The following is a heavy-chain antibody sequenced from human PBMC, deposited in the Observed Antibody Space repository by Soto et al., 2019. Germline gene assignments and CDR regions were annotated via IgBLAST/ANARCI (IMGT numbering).Heavy chain of an antibody. V-gene: IGHV4-34*01. D-gene: IGHD7-27*01. CDR1: GGSFSSDY. J-gene: IGHJ3*02. CDR2: INHSGST. CDR3: ARDGAIWGNDAFDI. Sequence: QVQLQQWGAGLLKPSETLSLTCAVYGGSFSSDYWNWIRQPPGKGLEWIGEINHSGSTNYNPSLKSRVTISVDTSKNQFSLKLSSVTAADTAVYYWARDGAIWGNDAFDIWGQGTMVTVSS.